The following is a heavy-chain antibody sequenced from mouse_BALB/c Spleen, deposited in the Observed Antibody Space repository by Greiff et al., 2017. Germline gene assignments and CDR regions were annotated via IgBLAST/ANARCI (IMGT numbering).Heavy chain of an antibody. J-gene: IGHJ4*01. CDR2: ISSGGSYT. Sequence: EVKLVESGGGLVKPGGSLKLSCAASGFTFSSYAMSWVRQSPEKRLEWVAEISSGGSYTYYPDTVTGRFTISRDNAKNTLYLEMSSLRSEDTALYYCARGYYARPSPYAMDYRGEGNSDTVS. V-gene: IGHV5-9-4*01. D-gene: IGHD1-1*01. CDR1: GFTFSSYA. CDR3: ARGYYARPSPYAMDY.